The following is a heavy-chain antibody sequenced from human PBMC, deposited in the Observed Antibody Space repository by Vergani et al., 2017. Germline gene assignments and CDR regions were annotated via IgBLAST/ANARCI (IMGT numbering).Heavy chain of an antibody. CDR3: ARDGHYYDSSGYPNWYFDL. CDR1: GGSISSYY. J-gene: IGHJ2*01. CDR2: IYYSGST. V-gene: IGHV4-59*01. Sequence: QVQLQESGPGLVKPSETLSLTCTVSGGSISSYYWSWIRQPPGKGLEWIGYIYYSGSTNYNPSLKSRVTISVDTSKNQFSLKLSSVTAADTAVYYCARDGHYYDSSGYPNWYFDLWGRGTLVTVSS. D-gene: IGHD3-22*01.